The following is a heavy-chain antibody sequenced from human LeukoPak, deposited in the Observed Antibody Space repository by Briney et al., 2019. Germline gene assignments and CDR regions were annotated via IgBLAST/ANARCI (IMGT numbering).Heavy chain of an antibody. CDR2: IIPIFGTA. V-gene: IGHV1-69*05. CDR3: AGIVVVTDAFDI. Sequence: SVKVSCTASGGTFSSYAISWVRQAPGQGLEWMGRIIPIFGTANYAQKFQGRVTITTDESTSTAYMELSSLRSEDTAVYYCAGIVVVTDAFDIWGQGTMVTVSS. D-gene: IGHD3-22*01. J-gene: IGHJ3*02. CDR1: GGTFSSYA.